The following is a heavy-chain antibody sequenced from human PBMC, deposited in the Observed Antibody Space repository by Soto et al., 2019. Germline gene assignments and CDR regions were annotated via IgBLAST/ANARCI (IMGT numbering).Heavy chain of an antibody. D-gene: IGHD3-22*01. CDR2: ISDDGSNK. J-gene: IGHJ5*01. CDR3: AKAHDSSGYWLPWFDS. Sequence: GGSLRLSCAASGFTFSSFGMHWVRQAPGKGLAWVAVISDDGSNKHYADSVKGRFTISRDNSKNTLYLQMNSLRAEDTAVYYCAKAHDSSGYWLPWFDSWGQGTLVTVSS. CDR1: GFTFSSFG. V-gene: IGHV3-30*18.